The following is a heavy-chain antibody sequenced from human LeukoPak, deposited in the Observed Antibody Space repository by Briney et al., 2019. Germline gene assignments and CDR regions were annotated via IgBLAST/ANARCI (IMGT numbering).Heavy chain of an antibody. J-gene: IGHJ6*02. CDR1: GFTFSSYG. D-gene: IGHD1-26*01. CDR2: ISYDGSNK. CDR3: AKIIVPKWELLHGEAPYYYGMDV. Sequence: PGGSLRLSCAASGFTFSSYGMHWVRQAPGKGLEWVAVISYDGSNKYYADSVKGRFTISRDNSKNTLYLQMNSLRAEDTAVYYCAKIIVPKWELLHGEAPYYYGMDVWGQGTTVTVSS. V-gene: IGHV3-30*18.